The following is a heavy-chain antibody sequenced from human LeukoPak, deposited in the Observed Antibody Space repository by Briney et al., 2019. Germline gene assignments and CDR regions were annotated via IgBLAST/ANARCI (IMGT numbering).Heavy chain of an antibody. CDR2: VSGGGGST. CDR3: ARGQLWKDY. D-gene: IGHD5-24*01. J-gene: IGHJ4*02. CDR1: GFTFSTYA. Sequence: GGSMRLSCAASGFTFSTYAMSWVRQAPGKGLEWVSGVSGGGGSTYYADSVKGRFTISRDNSKNTLYLQMNSLRGEDTALYYCARGQLWKDYWGQGTLVTVSS. V-gene: IGHV3-23*01.